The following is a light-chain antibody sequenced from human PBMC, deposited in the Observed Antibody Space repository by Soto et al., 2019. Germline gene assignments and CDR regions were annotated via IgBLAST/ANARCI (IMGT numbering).Light chain of an antibody. J-gene: IGKJ4*01. CDR1: QSVRSSY. Sequence: EIVLTQSPGTLSLSPGGRATLSCRASQSVRSSYLAWYQQRPGQAPRLLILGASFRATGIPDRFSGSGSGTDFTLTISRLEPEDFAVYYCQHYGSPLTFGGGTKVDIK. CDR2: GAS. V-gene: IGKV3-20*01. CDR3: QHYGSPLT.